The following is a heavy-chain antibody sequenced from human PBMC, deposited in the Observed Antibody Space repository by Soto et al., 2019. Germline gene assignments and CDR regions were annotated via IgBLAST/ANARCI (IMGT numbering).Heavy chain of an antibody. CDR2: IGSKGGTYAT. D-gene: IGHD3-9*01. V-gene: IGHV3-73*01. CDR1: GFTFGASN. J-gene: IGHJ4*02. CDR3: SRDDSDWFFN. Sequence: GGSLRLSCAASGFTFGASNLQWVRQASGKGLEWLGRIGSKGGTYATTCAASVKGRFTISRDDSKKTAYLQMNNLESEDTAVYYCSRDDSDWFFNWGRGTLVTVSS.